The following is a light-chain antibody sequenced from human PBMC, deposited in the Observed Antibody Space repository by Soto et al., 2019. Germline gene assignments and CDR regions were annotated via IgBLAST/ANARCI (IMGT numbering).Light chain of an antibody. Sequence: QSVLTQPRSVSGSPGQSVTISCTGTSSDVGGYNYVSWYQQHPGKAPKLMIYDVSKRPSGVPDRFSGSKSGNTASLTISGLQAEDDADYYCCSYAGIYILRVYGTGTKLTVL. CDR2: DVS. CDR3: CSYAGIYILRV. CDR1: SSDVGGYNY. J-gene: IGLJ1*01. V-gene: IGLV2-11*01.